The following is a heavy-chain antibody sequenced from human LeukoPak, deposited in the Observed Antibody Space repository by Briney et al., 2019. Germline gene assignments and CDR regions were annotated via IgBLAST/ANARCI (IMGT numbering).Heavy chain of an antibody. CDR3: ARDRTSGYDWDDAFDI. V-gene: IGHV3-33*01. J-gene: IGHJ3*02. Sequence: GRSLILSCAASGFTFSSCGMHWVRQAPGKGLEGLAVIWYDGSNKYYADSVKGRFTISRDNSKNTLYLQMNSLRAEDTAVYHCARDRTSGYDWDDAFDIWGQGTMVTVSS. CDR2: IWYDGSNK. CDR1: GFTFSSCG. D-gene: IGHD5-12*01.